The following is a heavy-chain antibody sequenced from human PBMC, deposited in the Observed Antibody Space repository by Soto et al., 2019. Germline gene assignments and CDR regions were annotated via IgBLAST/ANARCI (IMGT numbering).Heavy chain of an antibody. Sequence: GESLKISCNGSGYSFTSYWIGWVGQMPGKGLEWMGIIYPGDSDTRYSPSFQGQVTISADKSISTAYLQWSSLKASDTAMYYCARHQGYCSSTSCPKPYYYYYYGMDVWGQGTTVTVSS. D-gene: IGHD2-2*01. CDR3: ARHQGYCSSTSCPKPYYYYYYGMDV. CDR2: IYPGDSDT. V-gene: IGHV5-51*01. CDR1: GYSFTSYW. J-gene: IGHJ6*02.